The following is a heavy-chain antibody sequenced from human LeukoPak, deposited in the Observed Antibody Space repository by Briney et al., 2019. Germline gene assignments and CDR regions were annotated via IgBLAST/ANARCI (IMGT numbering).Heavy chain of an antibody. CDR3: ARGGARLYGMDV. V-gene: IGHV4-59*08. CDR1: GDSISSYY. D-gene: IGHD4/OR15-4a*01. J-gene: IGHJ6*02. Sequence: SETLSLTCTVSGDSISSYYWSWIRQPPGKGLEWIGSIYYSGRTNYNPSLKSRVTISEDTSKNQFSLKLTSVTAADTAVYYCARGGARLYGMDVWGQGTTVTVSS. CDR2: IYYSGRT.